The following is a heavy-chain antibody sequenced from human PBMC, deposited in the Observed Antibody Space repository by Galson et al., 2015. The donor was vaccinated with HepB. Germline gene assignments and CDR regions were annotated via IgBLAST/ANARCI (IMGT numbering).Heavy chain of an antibody. Sequence: SVKVSCKVSGYTLTELSMHWVRQAPGKGPEWMGGFDPEDGETIYAQKFQGRVTMTEDTSTDTAYMELSSLRSEDTAVYYCATVPLGGCSGGSCYSRDYYYYMDVWGKGTTVTVSS. D-gene: IGHD2-15*01. J-gene: IGHJ6*03. CDR3: ATVPLGGCSGGSCYSRDYYYYMDV. CDR2: FDPEDGET. V-gene: IGHV1-24*01. CDR1: GYTLTELS.